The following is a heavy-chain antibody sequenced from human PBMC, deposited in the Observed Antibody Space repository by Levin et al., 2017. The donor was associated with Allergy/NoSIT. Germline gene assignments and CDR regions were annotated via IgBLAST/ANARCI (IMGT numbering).Heavy chain of an antibody. CDR1: GGTFSSYA. CDR3: ARGLGGYSGYAGLDY. CDR2: IIPIFGTA. V-gene: IGHV1-69*06. J-gene: IGHJ4*02. D-gene: IGHD5-12*01. Sequence: KISCKASGGTFSSYAISWVRQAPGQGLEWMGGIIPIFGTANYAQKFQGRVTITADKSTSTAYMELSSLRSEDTAVYYCARGLGGYSGYAGLDYWGQGTLVTVSS.